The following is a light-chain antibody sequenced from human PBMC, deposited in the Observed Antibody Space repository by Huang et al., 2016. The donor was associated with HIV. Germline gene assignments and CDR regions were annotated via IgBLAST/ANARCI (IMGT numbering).Light chain of an antibody. V-gene: IGKV1-39*01. CDR3: QQTYSTPRT. CDR1: QTINTY. Sequence: DIQMTQSPSSLSASVGDRVTITCRASQTINTYLNWYQQKPGKAPKLLIYAASSLHSGVPSRCSGSGSGTDFTLTISGLQREDFATYFCQQTYSTPRTFGQGTRVEIK. CDR2: AAS. J-gene: IGKJ1*01.